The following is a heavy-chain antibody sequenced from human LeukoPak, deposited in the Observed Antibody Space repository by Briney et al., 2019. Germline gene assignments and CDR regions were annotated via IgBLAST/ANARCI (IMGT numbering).Heavy chain of an antibody. CDR2: IYHSGST. Sequence: SETLSLTCTVSGGSISSSSHYWGWIRQPPGKGLEWIGSIYHSGSTYYNPSLKSRVTISVDTSKNQFSLKLSSVTAADTAVYYCARFGLDYWGQGTLVTVSS. CDR1: GGSISSSSHY. J-gene: IGHJ4*02. D-gene: IGHD3-10*01. CDR3: ARFGLDY. V-gene: IGHV4-39*07.